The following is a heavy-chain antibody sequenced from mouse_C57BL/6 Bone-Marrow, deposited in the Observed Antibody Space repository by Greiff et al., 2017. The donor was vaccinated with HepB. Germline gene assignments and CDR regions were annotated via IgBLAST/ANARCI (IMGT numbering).Heavy chain of an antibody. V-gene: IGHV1-53*01. Sequence: QVQLQQPGTELVKPGASVKLSCKASGYTFTSYWMHWVKQRPGQGLEWIGNINPSNGGTNYNEKFKSKATLTVDKSSSTAYMQLSSLTSEDSAVYDGARRSKLRLGFAYGDRGTVVTVSA. D-gene: IGHD3-2*02. CDR2: INPSNGGT. J-gene: IGHJ3*01. CDR1: GYTFTSYW. CDR3: ARRSKLRLGFAY.